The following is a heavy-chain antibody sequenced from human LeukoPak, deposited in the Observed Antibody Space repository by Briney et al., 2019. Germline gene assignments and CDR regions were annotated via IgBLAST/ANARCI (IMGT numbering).Heavy chain of an antibody. Sequence: PGGSLRLSCAASGFSFSXXXXXXVRQAPGXXXXXXXXXSHSGGRTXXADXXXXXXXXSRDNSKNTPYLQLGSLSAEDTAVYYCAKQVFGSSGSFYHFDYWGQGALVTVSS. CDR2: XSHSGGRT. D-gene: IGHD3-22*01. V-gene: IGHV3-23*01. CDR3: AKQVFGSSGSFYHFDY. CDR1: GFSFSXXX. J-gene: IGHJ4*02.